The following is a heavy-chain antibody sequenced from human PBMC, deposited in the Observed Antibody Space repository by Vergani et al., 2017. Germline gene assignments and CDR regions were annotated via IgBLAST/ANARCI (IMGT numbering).Heavy chain of an antibody. D-gene: IGHD3-16*01. CDR1: GSSISSYY. Sequence: QVQLQESGPGLVKPSETLSLTCTVPGSSISSYYWSWIRQPAGKGLEWIGRIYTSGSTNYNPSLKSRVTMSVDTSKHQLSLKLSSVTAADTAGYYCARVIWGGDCYMDVWGKGTTITVSS. CDR2: IYTSGST. V-gene: IGHV4-4*07. CDR3: ARVIWGGDCYMDV. J-gene: IGHJ6*03.